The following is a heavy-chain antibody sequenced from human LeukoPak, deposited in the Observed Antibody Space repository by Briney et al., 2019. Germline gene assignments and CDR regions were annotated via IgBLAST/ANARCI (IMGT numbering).Heavy chain of an antibody. D-gene: IGHD3-10*01. CDR2: IYSDGSIT. CDR3: ARDKKSGESSEIDY. V-gene: IGHV3-74*01. J-gene: IGHJ4*02. CDR1: GFTFSSYW. Sequence: PGGSLRLSCAASGFTFSSYWMHWVRQVPGKGLVWVSRIYSDGSITSYADSVKGRFTVSRDNAKNTLNLQMNSLRAEDTAVYYCARDKKSGESSEIDYWGQGTLVTVSS.